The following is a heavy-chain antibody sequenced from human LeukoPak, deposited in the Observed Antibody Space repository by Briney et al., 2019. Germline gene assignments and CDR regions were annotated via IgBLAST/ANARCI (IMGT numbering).Heavy chain of an antibody. CDR3: VRGRYCSSTSCYPPTTPRSDP. CDR1: GYTFTSYA. D-gene: IGHD2-2*01. Sequence: ASVKVSCKASGYTFTSYAMHWVRQAPGQRLEWMGWINAGNGNTKYSRKFQGRVTITRDTSASTAYMELSSLRSEDTAVYYCVRGRYCSSTSCYPPTTPRSDPWGQGTWSPSPQ. V-gene: IGHV1-3*01. J-gene: IGHJ5*02. CDR2: INAGNGNT.